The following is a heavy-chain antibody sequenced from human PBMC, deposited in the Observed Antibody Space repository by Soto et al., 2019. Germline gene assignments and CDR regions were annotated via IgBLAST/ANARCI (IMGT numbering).Heavy chain of an antibody. CDR2: ISNDGSNK. CDR3: ASGRGYCSKISLSYFVYFQH. CDR1: GLTFNTYA. J-gene: IGHJ1*01. D-gene: IGHD2-2*01. Sequence: QVQLVQSGGGVGQPGTSLRLSCAASGLTFNTYAMNWIRLAPRKGLERVAVISNDGSNKYYADSVNGRFTISRDNSKNTVYLQMTSLRGEDTGVYYWASGRGYCSKISLSYFVYFQHWGQGALVIVSS. V-gene: IGHV3-30*03.